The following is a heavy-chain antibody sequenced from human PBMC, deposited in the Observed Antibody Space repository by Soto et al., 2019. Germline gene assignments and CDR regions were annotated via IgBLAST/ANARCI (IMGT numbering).Heavy chain of an antibody. V-gene: IGHV4-59*08. CDR3: ARRYGDCFDY. J-gene: IGHJ4*02. Sequence: SEALSLTCTVSGGSISSYYWSWIRQPPGKGLEWIGYIYYSGSTNYNPSLKSRVTISVDTSKNQFSLKLSSVTAADTAVYYCARRYGDCFDYWGQGTLVT. CDR2: IYYSGST. CDR1: GGSISSYY. D-gene: IGHD4-17*01.